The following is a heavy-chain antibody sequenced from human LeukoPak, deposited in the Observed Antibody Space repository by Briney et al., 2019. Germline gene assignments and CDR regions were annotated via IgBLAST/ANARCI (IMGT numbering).Heavy chain of an antibody. V-gene: IGHV4-38-2*02. J-gene: IGHJ3*02. CDR2: IYHSGST. Sequence: PSETLSLTCTVSGYSISSGYFWGWIRQPPGKGLEWIGTIYHSGSTNYNPSLKSRVTISVDTSKNQFSLKLSSVTAADTAVYYCARFVLHGYYYDSRGSKDAFDIWGQGTMVTVSS. CDR1: GYSISSGYF. CDR3: ARFVLHGYYYDSRGSKDAFDI. D-gene: IGHD3-22*01.